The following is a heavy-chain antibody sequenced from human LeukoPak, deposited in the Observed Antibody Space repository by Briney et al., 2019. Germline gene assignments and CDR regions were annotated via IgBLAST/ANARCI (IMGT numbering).Heavy chain of an antibody. D-gene: IGHD3/OR15-3a*01. CDR2: IIPILGIA. J-gene: IGHJ4*02. Sequence: VASLKVSCKASGVTFSSYTISWVRQAPGQGLEWMGRIIPILGIANYAQKFQGRVTITADKSTSTAYMELSSLRSEDTAVYYCASGTGGMVYDYWGQGTLVTVSS. V-gene: IGHV1-69*02. CDR3: ASGTGGMVYDY. CDR1: GVTFSSYT.